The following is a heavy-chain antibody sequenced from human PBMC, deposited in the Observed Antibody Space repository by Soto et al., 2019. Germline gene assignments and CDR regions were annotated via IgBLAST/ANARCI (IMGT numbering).Heavy chain of an antibody. CDR1: GYSFTSYW. CDR3: ARHMIVVVKYYYGMDV. J-gene: IGHJ6*02. Sequence: GESLKISCNGSGYSFTSYWISWVRQMPGKGLEWMGRIDPSDSYTNYSPSFQGHVTISADKSISTAYLQWSSLKASDTAMYYCARHMIVVVKYYYGMDVWGQGTTVTVSS. CDR2: IDPSDSYT. D-gene: IGHD3-22*01. V-gene: IGHV5-10-1*01.